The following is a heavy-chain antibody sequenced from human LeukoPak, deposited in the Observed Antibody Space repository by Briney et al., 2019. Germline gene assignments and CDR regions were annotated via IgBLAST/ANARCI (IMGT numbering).Heavy chain of an antibody. CDR1: GFTFSDYY. J-gene: IGHJ4*02. Sequence: GGSLRLSCAASGFTFSDYYMSWIRQAPGKGLEWVSYISSSGSTIYHADSVKGRFTISRDNAKNSLYLQMNSLRAEDTAVYYCARDGGYCSSTSCYGDYWGQGTLVTVSS. CDR3: ARDGGYCSSTSCYGDY. V-gene: IGHV3-11*01. CDR2: ISSSGSTI. D-gene: IGHD2-2*01.